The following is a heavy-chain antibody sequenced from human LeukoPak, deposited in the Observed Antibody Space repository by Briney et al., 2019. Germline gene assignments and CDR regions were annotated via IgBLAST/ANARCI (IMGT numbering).Heavy chain of an antibody. V-gene: IGHV3-7*01. CDR1: GFTFSSYY. Sequence: GGSLRLSCGASGFTFSSYYMSWVRQAPGKGLEWVANINENGSNKYYVDSVRGRFTISRDNAENSLYLQMNSLIAENKPVDYCARDRRSCRSSGCRGAALHIWGGGTILSLSS. J-gene: IGHJ3*02. CDR2: INENGSNK. CDR3: ARDRRSCRSSGCRGAALHI. D-gene: IGHD6-25*01.